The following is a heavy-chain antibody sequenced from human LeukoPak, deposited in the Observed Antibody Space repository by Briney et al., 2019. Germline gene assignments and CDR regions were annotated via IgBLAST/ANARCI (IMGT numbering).Heavy chain of an antibody. CDR2: MNPNSGNT. J-gene: IGHJ6*03. CDR3: ARNIYRYYYYYMDV. V-gene: IGHV1-8*01. D-gene: IGHD1/OR15-1a*01. Sequence: ASVKVSCKASGYTFTSYDINWVRQATGQGLEWMGWMNPNSGNTGYAQKFQGRVTMTRNTSISTAYMELSSLRSEDTAVYYCARNIYRYYYYYMDVWGKGTTVTVSS. CDR1: GYTFTSYD.